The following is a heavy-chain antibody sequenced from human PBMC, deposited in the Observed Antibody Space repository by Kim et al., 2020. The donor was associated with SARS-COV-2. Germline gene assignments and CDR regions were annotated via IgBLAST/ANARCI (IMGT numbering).Heavy chain of an antibody. CDR2: INAGNGNT. V-gene: IGHV1-3*01. CDR1: GYTFTSYA. CDR3: ARAGPGIAVAGSSTRGCFQH. Sequence: ASVKVSCKASGYTFTSYAMHWVRQAPGQRLEWMGWINAGNGNTKYSQKFQGRVTITRDTSASTAYMELSSLRSEDTAVYYCARAGPGIAVAGSSTRGCFQHWGQGTLVTVSS. J-gene: IGHJ1*01. D-gene: IGHD6-19*01.